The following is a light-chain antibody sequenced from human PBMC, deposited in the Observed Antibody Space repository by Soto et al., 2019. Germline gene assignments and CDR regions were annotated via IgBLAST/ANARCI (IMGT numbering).Light chain of an antibody. J-gene: IGLJ1*01. CDR2: DVT. V-gene: IGLV2-14*01. Sequence: PQPASVSGSPGRWTTISGTGTSCDVGVYFYDCWYQQYPGNAPHVIIYDVTYRPSGVSNRFSGSKSGNTAALTISGLHADDAADYYCSPSTSSGSLFGTGTQVT. CDR3: SPSTSSGSL. CDR1: SCDVGVYFY.